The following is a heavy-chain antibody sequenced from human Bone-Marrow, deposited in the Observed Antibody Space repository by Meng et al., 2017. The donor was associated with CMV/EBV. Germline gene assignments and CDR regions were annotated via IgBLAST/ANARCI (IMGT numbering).Heavy chain of an antibody. V-gene: IGHV1-8*03. Sequence: ASVTVSCKASGGTLSSYAISWVRQAPGQGLEWMGWMSPNSGNTGYAQKFQGRVTITRNTSISTAYMELSSLRSEDTDVYSCARGPKRSYYYGMDVWGQGTTVTVSS. CDR3: ARGPKRSYYYGMDV. D-gene: IGHD4-17*01. J-gene: IGHJ6*02. CDR2: MSPNSGNT. CDR1: GGTLSSYA.